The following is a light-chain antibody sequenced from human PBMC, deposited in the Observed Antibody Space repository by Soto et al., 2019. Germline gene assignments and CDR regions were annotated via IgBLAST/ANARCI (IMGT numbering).Light chain of an antibody. CDR1: QTVSSF. V-gene: IGKV3-11*01. CDR2: DAS. J-gene: IGKJ1*01. CDR3: HQRQSWPRT. Sequence: EVLLTQSPATLSLSPGERATLSCRASQTVSSFLAWYQQKPGQAPRLLIYDASHRDTGIPARFSGSGSGTDFTLTISRLEPEDFAIYYCHQRQSWPRTFGQGTKVDIK.